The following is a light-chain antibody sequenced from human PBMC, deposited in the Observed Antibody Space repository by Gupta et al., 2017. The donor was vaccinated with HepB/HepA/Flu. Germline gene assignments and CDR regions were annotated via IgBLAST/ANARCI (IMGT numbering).Light chain of an antibody. Sequence: VTISCSGGYSDIAINYVYCYHHLPGTAPKLLLYRNNARPSGVPDRFSGSKSVTSASLVISGVRYDDEGDYYCATRDDSQNGRVFGGGTKLTVL. CDR3: ATRDDSQNGRV. CDR2: RNN. V-gene: IGLV1-47*01. CDR1: YSDIAINY. J-gene: IGLJ3*02.